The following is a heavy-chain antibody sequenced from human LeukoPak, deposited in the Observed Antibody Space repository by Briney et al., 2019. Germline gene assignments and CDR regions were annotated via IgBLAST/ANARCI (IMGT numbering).Heavy chain of an antibody. CDR2: TSVGRGDS. Sequence: GASVKVSCKASGYTFTSYTIHWVRQAPGQSLEWMGWTSVGRGDSKCSQEFQGRVTLTRDTSATTAYLEVSSLRPEDMAVYYCARERGIRDAFDFWGQGTMVTVSS. V-gene: IGHV1-3*02. CDR3: ARERGIRDAFDF. CDR1: GYTFTSYT. D-gene: IGHD1-14*01. J-gene: IGHJ3*01.